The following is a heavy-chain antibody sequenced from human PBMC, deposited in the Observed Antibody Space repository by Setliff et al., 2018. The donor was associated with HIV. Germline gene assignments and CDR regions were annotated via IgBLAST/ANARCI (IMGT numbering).Heavy chain of an antibody. Sequence: AASVKVSCKASGYTFTSYYMHWVRQAPGQGLEWMGWIKINSGGTKFTQKFQGRVTMTRDTSLSTAYMELSRLRSDDTAVYYCARNYGADSNYFDYWGQGTLVTVSS. CDR2: IKINSGGT. V-gene: IGHV1-2*02. D-gene: IGHD4-17*01. J-gene: IGHJ4*02. CDR1: GYTFTSYY. CDR3: ARNYGADSNYFDY.